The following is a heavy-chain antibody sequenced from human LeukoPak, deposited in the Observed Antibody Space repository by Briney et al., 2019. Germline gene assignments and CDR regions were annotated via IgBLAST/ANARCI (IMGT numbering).Heavy chain of an antibody. Sequence: GGSLRLSCAASGFIFSRDSMNWVRQAPGRGLEWISYISRDSDIRYYADSVRGRFHISRDNARNSLYLQMNSLRADDTAMYYCVRDYYDSSGLCGYWGQGTLVTVSS. CDR2: ISRDSDIR. CDR1: GFIFSRDS. J-gene: IGHJ4*02. V-gene: IGHV3-48*01. CDR3: VRDYYDSSGLCGY. D-gene: IGHD3-22*01.